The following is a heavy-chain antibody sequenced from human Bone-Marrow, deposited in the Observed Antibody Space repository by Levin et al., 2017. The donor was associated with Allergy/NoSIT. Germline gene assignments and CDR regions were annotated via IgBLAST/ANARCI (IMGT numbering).Heavy chain of an antibody. Sequence: PGGSLRLSCAASGFTFSTYAMSWVRQTPGKGLEWVSGISGSGDNTYYADSVKGRLTISRDNSKNTLYLQMSSLSAEDTAVYYCTKDGFRGWAVPHYFQSWSQGTLVTVSS. CDR3: TKDGFRGWAVPHYFQS. V-gene: IGHV3-23*01. CDR1: GFTFSTYA. CDR2: ISGSGDNT. D-gene: IGHD6-19*01. J-gene: IGHJ4*02.